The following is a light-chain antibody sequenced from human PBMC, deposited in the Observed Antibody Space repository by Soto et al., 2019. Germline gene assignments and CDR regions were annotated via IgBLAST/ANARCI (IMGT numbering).Light chain of an antibody. CDR1: QSVSSSY. J-gene: IGKJ1*01. V-gene: IGKV3-20*01. CDR3: QQYGRSPGT. CDR2: GAS. Sequence: EIVLTQSPGTLSLSPGKRATLSCRASQSVSSSYFAWYQQKPGQAPRLLIYGASSRATGIPDRFSGSGSGTVFTLTISILDPEDFAVYYCQQYGRSPGTFGQGTKVEIK.